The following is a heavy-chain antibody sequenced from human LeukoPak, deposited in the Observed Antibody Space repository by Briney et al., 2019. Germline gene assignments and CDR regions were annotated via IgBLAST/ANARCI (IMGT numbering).Heavy chain of an antibody. V-gene: IGHV3-11*04. Sequence: GGSLRLSCAASGFTFSDYYMSWIRQAPGKGLEWVSYISSSGSTIYYADSVKGRFTISRDNAKNSLYLQMNSLRAEDTAVYYCARDRHQLLFNPLDYWGQGILVTVSS. CDR2: ISSSGSTI. CDR3: ARDRHQLLFNPLDY. D-gene: IGHD2-2*01. J-gene: IGHJ4*02. CDR1: GFTFSDYY.